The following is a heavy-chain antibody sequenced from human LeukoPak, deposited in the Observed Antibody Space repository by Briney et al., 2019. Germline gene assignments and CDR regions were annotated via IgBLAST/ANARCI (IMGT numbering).Heavy chain of an antibody. CDR3: ARSHPLDY. Sequence: GGSLRLSCAASGFTFSTYSMSWVRQAPGKGLEWVSYISSSSSTIYYADSVKGRFTISRDNAKNSLYLQMNSLRAEDTAVYYCARSHPLDYWGQGTLVTVSS. D-gene: IGHD3-16*02. CDR1: GFTFSTYS. V-gene: IGHV3-48*01. CDR2: ISSSSSTI. J-gene: IGHJ4*02.